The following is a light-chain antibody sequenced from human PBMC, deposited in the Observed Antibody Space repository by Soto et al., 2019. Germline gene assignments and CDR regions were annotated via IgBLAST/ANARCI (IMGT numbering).Light chain of an antibody. CDR1: QSISSY. J-gene: IGKJ4*01. V-gene: IGKV1-39*01. CDR3: QQSYSTLT. Sequence: DIQMTQSPSSLSASVGDRVTITCRASQSISSYLNWYQQKPGKAPKLLIYAASSLQSGVPSRFSGSGSGTDFTLTIGSLQPEDFATYYCQQSYSTLTFGGGTKVDIK. CDR2: AAS.